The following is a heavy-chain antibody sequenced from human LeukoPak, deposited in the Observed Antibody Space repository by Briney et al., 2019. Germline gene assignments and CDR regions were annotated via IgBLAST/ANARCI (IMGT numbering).Heavy chain of an antibody. Sequence: ASVKLFCKTSGYSFTTFGISWVRHAPGQGLEWMGWITGYNANTNYEQKFQGRVTMTIDTSTTTVFMELRRLESDDTAVYFCARHTSGIYIPDGALEIWGQGTMVTVSS. J-gene: IGHJ3*02. CDR3: ARHTSGIYIPDGALEI. CDR1: GYSFTTFG. V-gene: IGHV1-18*01. D-gene: IGHD1-26*01. CDR2: ITGYNANT.